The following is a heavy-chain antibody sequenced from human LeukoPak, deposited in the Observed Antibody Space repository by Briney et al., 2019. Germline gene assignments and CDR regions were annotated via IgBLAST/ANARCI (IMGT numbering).Heavy chain of an antibody. J-gene: IGHJ4*02. CDR3: ARGGAINPLDY. CDR1: GFTFSSYS. CDR2: ISSSNSYI. D-gene: IGHD3-10*01. Sequence: GGSLRLSCAASGFTFSSYSMNWVRQAPGKGLEWVSSISSSNSYIYYADSVKGRFTISRDNAKNSLYLQMNSLRAEDTAVYYCARGGAINPLDYWGQGTLVTVSS. V-gene: IGHV3-21*01.